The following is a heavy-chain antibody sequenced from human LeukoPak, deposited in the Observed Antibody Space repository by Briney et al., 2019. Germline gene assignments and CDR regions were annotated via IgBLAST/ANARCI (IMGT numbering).Heavy chain of an antibody. CDR3: ARHMSQSIAAAET. D-gene: IGHD6-13*01. CDR1: GFTFSDYY. CDR2: ISSSGSTI. V-gene: IGHV3-11*01. Sequence: PGGSLRLSCAASGFTFSDYYMSWIRQAPGKGLEWVSYISSSGSTIYYADSVKGRFTISRDNAKNSLYLQMNSLRAEDTAVYYCARHMSQSIAAAETWGLGTLVTVSS. J-gene: IGHJ5*02.